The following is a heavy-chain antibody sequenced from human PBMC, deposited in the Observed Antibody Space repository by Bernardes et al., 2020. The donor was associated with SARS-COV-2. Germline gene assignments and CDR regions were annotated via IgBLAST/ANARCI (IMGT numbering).Heavy chain of an antibody. CDR2: ITSSGDAT. Sequence: GRSLRLSCAASGFTFSSYAMSWVRQAPGKGLEWVSAITSSGDATYYADSVKGRFTISRDNSKNTLFLQMNSLRAEDTAVFYCAKDRGDHHNHYFEYWGPGTPVTVSS. V-gene: IGHV3-23*01. J-gene: IGHJ4*02. CDR1: GFTFSSYA. CDR3: AKDRGDHHNHYFEY. D-gene: IGHD3-10*01.